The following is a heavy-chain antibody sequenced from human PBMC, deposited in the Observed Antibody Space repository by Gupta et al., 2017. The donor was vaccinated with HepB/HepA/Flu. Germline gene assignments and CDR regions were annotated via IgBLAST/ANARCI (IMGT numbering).Heavy chain of an antibody. Sequence: EVHLLESGGGLVQPGGSLRLSCAASGFTFNNFPMTWVRQAPGKGLEWLPTTSASGESNYYADSVKGRFSISRDNSKNTLYLQMSNLRAEDTAVYFCAKNAAPLTDWGQGALVTVST. CDR3: AKNAAPLTD. CDR2: TSASGESN. D-gene: IGHD6-25*01. J-gene: IGHJ4*02. CDR1: GFTFNNFP. V-gene: IGHV3-23*01.